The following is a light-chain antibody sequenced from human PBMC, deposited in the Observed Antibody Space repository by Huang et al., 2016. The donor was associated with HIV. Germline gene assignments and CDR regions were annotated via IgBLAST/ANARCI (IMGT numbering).Light chain of an antibody. J-gene: IGKJ1*01. CDR2: AAS. CDR3: QKYNNVPRT. CDR1: QGIGTY. Sequence: EIQMTRSPSSLSASIGDRITISCRASQGIGTYLPWYQQKPGKVPNLLIYAASTLQSGVPSRFSGSGSGTNFTLTIGSLQPEDVASYYCQKYNNVPRTFGHGTKVEIK. V-gene: IGKV1-27*01.